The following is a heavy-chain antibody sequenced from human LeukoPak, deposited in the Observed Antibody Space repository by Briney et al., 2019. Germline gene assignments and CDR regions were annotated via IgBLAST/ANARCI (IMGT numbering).Heavy chain of an antibody. CDR1: GGTFSSYA. V-gene: IGHV1-69*13. CDR3: ARGDYDSSGYQPAEYFQH. CDR2: IIPIFGTA. Sequence: SVKVSCKASGGTFSSYAISWVRQAPGQGLEWMGGIIPIFGTANYAQKFQGRVTITADESTSTAYMELSSLRSEDTAVYYCARGDYDSSGYQPAEYFQHWGQGTLVTVSS. D-gene: IGHD3-22*01. J-gene: IGHJ1*01.